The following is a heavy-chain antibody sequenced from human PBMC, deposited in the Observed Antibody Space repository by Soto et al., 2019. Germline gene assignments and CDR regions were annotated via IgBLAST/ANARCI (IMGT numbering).Heavy chain of an antibody. CDR3: ATFKGYYYYYGMDV. V-gene: IGHV1-24*01. CDR2: FDPEDGET. Sequence: EASVKVSCKVSGYTLTELSMHWVRQAPGKGLEWMGGFDPEDGETIYAQKFQGRVTMTEDTSTDTAYMELSSLRSEDTAVYYCATFKGYYYYYGMDVWGQGTTVTVSS. CDR1: GYTLTELS. J-gene: IGHJ6*02.